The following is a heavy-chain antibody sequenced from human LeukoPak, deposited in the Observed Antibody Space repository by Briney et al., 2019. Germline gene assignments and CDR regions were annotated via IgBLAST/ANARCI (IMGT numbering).Heavy chain of an antibody. CDR3: ARDLANYGDYGLNLYYYYGMDV. Sequence: GGSLRLSCAASGFTFSSYAMPWVRQAPGKGLEWVAVISYDGSNKYYADSVKGRFTISRDNSKNTLYLQMNSLRAEDTAVYYCARDLANYGDYGLNLYYYYGMDVWGQGTTVTVSS. CDR1: GFTFSSYA. J-gene: IGHJ6*02. V-gene: IGHV3-30-3*01. D-gene: IGHD4-17*01. CDR2: ISYDGSNK.